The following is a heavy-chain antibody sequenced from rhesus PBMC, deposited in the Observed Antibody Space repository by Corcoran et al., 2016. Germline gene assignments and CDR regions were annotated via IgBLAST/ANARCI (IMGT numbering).Heavy chain of an antibody. J-gene: IGHJ4*01. D-gene: IGHD6-13*01. V-gene: IGHV4S9*01. CDR2: IYGGSGNT. Sequence: QVQLQESGPGLVKPSETLSLTCAVSGGPISENYYWNWIRQPPGKGLEWIGKIYGGSGNTYYNPSLKSRVRISKDTSKNQFSLKVSSVTAADTAVFYCARVGISAGHQGDLWGQGLLVTVSA. CDR1: GGPISENYY. CDR3: ARVGISAGHQGDL.